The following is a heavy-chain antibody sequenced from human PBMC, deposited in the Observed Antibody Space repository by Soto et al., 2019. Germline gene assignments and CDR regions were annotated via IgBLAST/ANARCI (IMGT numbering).Heavy chain of an antibody. CDR2: ILYDGSYK. V-gene: IGHV3-30*03. J-gene: IGHJ4*02. CDR1: GFTFKNDG. Sequence: QVELVESGGGVVQPGRSLRLSCAVSGFTFKNDGMHWVRQAPGKGLEWVAVILYDGSYKYYADSVQGRFTISRDNSKNTLYLQMNSLRAEDTAVYYCARDAYYYDSGGDFEGGYFDYWGQGVVVTVSS. CDR3: ARDAYYYDSGGDFEGGYFDY. D-gene: IGHD3-22*01.